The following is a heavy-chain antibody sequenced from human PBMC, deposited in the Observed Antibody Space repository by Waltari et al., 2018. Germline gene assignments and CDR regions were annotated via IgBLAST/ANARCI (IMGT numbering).Heavy chain of an antibody. J-gene: IGHJ6*03. CDR3: ARRAAITAAGPTYYMDV. Sequence: QVQLQESGPGLVKPSETLSLTCAVSGYSISSGYYWGWIRQPPGKGLEWIGNIYHSGSTHYNPALKRRVTISVDTSKNQCPLKRSSVTAADTAVYYCARRAAITAAGPTYYMDVWGKGTTVTVSS. CDR2: IYHSGST. D-gene: IGHD6-13*01. V-gene: IGHV4-38-2*01. CDR1: GYSISSGYY.